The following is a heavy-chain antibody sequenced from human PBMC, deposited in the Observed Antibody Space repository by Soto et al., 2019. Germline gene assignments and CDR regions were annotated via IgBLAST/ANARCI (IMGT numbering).Heavy chain of an antibody. CDR1: GGTFSSYA. CDR2: IIPIFGTA. D-gene: IGHD6-13*01. J-gene: IGHJ6*02. V-gene: IGHV1-69*12. Sequence: QVQLVQSGAEVKQPGSSVKVSCKASGGTFSSYAISWVRQAPGQGLEWMGGIIPIFGTANYAQKFQGRVTITADESTSTAYLELSSLRSEDTAVYYCARCIAAAGRGYYYYGMDVWGQGTTVTVSS. CDR3: ARCIAAAGRGYYYYGMDV.